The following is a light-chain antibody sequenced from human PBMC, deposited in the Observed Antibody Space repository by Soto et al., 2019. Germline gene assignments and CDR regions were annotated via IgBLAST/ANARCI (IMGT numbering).Light chain of an antibody. CDR2: AAS. J-gene: IGKJ3*01. CDR3: QQYYSYPRT. CDR1: QGIRNY. V-gene: IGKV1-8*01. Sequence: IQMTQSPSSLSASLGDRVSITCRASQGIRNYLAWYQQKPGKVPRLLIYAASTLQSGVPSRFRGSGSGTDFTLTISCLQSEDFETYYCQQYYSYPRTFGPGTKVDIK.